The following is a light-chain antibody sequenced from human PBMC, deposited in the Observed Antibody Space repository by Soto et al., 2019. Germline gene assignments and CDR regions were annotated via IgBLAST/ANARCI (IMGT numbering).Light chain of an antibody. CDR2: DAS. V-gene: IGKV3-11*01. Sequence: EIVLTQSPATLSLSPGAPAPLSCRASQSISRYLAWYQQQPGQAPRLLIYDASKRATGIPARFSGSGSGTEFTLTISSLQSEDFAVYYCQQYNKWPPWTFGQGTKVDI. CDR1: QSISRY. CDR3: QQYNKWPPWT. J-gene: IGKJ1*01.